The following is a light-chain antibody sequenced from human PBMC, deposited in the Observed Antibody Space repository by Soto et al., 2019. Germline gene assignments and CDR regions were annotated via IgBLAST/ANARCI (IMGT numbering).Light chain of an antibody. CDR2: GAS. CDR1: QSVSSSF. CDR3: QQYGYSPLT. Sequence: IVLTQSPGTLSLSPGERATLSCRASQSVSSSFLAWYQQKLGQAPRLLIYGASTRATGIPDRFSGSGSGKDFTLTISRLEPENFAVYSCQQYGYSPLTSGGGT. J-gene: IGKJ4*01. V-gene: IGKV3-20*01.